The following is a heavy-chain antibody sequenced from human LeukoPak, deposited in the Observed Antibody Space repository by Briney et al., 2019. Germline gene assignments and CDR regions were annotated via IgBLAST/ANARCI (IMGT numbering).Heavy chain of an antibody. Sequence: PEGSLRISGAGAGFTFSSNALSWVRQAPGKGLEWVSAISTSGGNTYYADSVRGRFTISRDNSKNTLYLQMNTLRAEDTDVYYCATTKQARRYFDYWGQRTLVTVSS. CDR3: ATTKQARRYFDY. CDR2: ISTSGGNT. D-gene: IGHD1-1*01. V-gene: IGHV3-23*01. CDR1: GFTFSSNA. J-gene: IGHJ4*02.